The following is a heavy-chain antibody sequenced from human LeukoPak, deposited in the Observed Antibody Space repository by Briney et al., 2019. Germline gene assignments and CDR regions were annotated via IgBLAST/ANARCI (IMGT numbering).Heavy chain of an antibody. CDR3: ANYIVVVPAAIN. CDR1: GFTSSSYG. J-gene: IGHJ4*02. V-gene: IGHV3-30*02. D-gene: IGHD2-2*02. CDR2: IRYDGSNK. Sequence: GGSLRLSCAASGFTSSSYGMHWVRQAPGKGLEWVAFIRYDGSNKYYADSVKGRFTISRDNSKNTLYLQMNSLRAEDTAVYYCANYIVVVPAAINWGQGTLVTVSS.